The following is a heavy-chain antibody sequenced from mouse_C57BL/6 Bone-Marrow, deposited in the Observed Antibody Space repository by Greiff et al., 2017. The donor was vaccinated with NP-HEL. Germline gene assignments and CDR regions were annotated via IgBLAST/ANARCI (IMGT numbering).Heavy chain of an antibody. CDR1: GSAFSSYW. Sequence: VQLQQSGAELVKPGASVKISCTASGSAFSSYWMNWVKQRPGKGLEWIGQIYPGDGDTNYNGKFKGKATLTADKSSSTAYMQLSSLTSEDSAVYFCARDYYGSSHWDFDVWGKGTTVTVSS. J-gene: IGHJ1*03. D-gene: IGHD1-1*01. CDR3: ARDYYGSSHWDFDV. CDR2: IYPGDGDT. V-gene: IGHV1-80*01.